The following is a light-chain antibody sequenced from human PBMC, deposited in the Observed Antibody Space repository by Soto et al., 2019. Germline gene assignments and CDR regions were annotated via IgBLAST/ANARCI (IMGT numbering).Light chain of an antibody. V-gene: IGLV2-8*01. Sequence: QSVLTQPPSASGSPGQSVTISCTGTSSDVGGYDYVSWYQQQSGKAPKLIIYEVSNRPSGVPDRFSGSKSGNTAPLTVSGLQAEDEADYYCSSYAGISNMIFGAGTKLTVL. CDR1: SSDVGGYDY. CDR2: EVS. J-gene: IGLJ2*01. CDR3: SSYAGISNMI.